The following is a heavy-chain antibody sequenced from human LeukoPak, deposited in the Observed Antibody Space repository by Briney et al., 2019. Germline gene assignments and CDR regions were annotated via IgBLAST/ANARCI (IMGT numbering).Heavy chain of an antibody. J-gene: IGHJ4*02. V-gene: IGHV5-51*01. CDR3: ARRIDRYYFDY. D-gene: IGHD1-14*01. CDR1: GYSLTSYW. Sequence: GESLKISCKGSGYSLTSYWIGWVRQMPGKGLEWMGIVYPGDSDTRYSPSFQGQVTISADKSISTAYLQWSSLKASDTAMYYCARRIDRYYFDYWGQGTLVTVSS. CDR2: VYPGDSDT.